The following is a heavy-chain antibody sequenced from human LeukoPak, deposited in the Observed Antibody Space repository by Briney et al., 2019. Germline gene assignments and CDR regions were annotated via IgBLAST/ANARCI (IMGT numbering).Heavy chain of an antibody. CDR1: GFTFSIYG. V-gene: IGHV3-33*01. CDR2: IWYDGTIK. D-gene: IGHD1-14*01. J-gene: IGHJ4*02. CDR3: ARDRNSFDH. Sequence: GGSLRLSCAASGFTFSIYGMQWVRQAPGKGLEWVATIWYDGTIKYYADSVKGRFTISRDSSKNMVYLQMNSLRAEDTAVYYCARDRNSFDHWGQGTLATVSS.